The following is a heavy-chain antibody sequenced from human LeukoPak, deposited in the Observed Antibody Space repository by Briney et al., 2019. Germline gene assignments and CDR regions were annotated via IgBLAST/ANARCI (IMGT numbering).Heavy chain of an antibody. Sequence: PSETLSLTCTVSGGSISSYYWSWIRQPAGKGLEWIGYIYYGGSSNYNPSLKSRVTMSVDTSRSQFSLRLRSVTAADTAVYYCARNYGGNYEMENRFDPWGQGTLVTVSS. CDR3: ARNYGGNYEMENRFDP. CDR2: IYYGGSS. D-gene: IGHD4-23*01. J-gene: IGHJ5*02. CDR1: GGSISSYY. V-gene: IGHV4-59*08.